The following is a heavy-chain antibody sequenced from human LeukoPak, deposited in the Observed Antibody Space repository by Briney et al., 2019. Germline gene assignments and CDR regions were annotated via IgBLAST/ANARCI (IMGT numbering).Heavy chain of an antibody. D-gene: IGHD6-19*01. CDR1: GGSISSYY. CDR2: IYYSGST. Sequence: SETLSLTCTVPGGSISSYYWSWVRQPPGKGLEWIGYIYYSGSTNYNPSLKSRVTISVDTSKNQFSLKLSSVTAADTAVYYCARAVAGYYYYYMDVWGKGTTVTVSS. V-gene: IGHV4-59*01. J-gene: IGHJ6*03. CDR3: ARAVAGYYYYYMDV.